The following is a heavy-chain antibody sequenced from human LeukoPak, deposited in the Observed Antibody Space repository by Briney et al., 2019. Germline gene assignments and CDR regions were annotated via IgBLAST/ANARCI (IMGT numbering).Heavy chain of an antibody. CDR1: GFIFSSYV. Sequence: PGGSLRLSCAASGFIFSSYVMSWVRQAQGKGLEWVSAITGTSDSTYYADPVKGRFTISRDNSKNTLYLQMNSLRAEDTAVYYCARDSSYYYFDYWGQGTLVTVSS. CDR2: ITGTSDST. J-gene: IGHJ4*02. V-gene: IGHV3-23*01. D-gene: IGHD2-21*01. CDR3: ARDSSYYYFDY.